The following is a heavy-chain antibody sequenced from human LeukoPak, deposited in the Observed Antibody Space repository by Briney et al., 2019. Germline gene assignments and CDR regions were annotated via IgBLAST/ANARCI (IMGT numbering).Heavy chain of an antibody. Sequence: GGSLRLSCAASGFTFSSYWMSWVRQAPGKGLEWVANIKQDGSEKYYVDSVKGRFTISRDNAKNSLYLQMNSLRAEDTAVYYCARGRGYCSGGSCSRPPSYYYYYMDVWGKGTTVTVSS. V-gene: IGHV3-7*01. CDR1: GFTFSSYW. J-gene: IGHJ6*03. D-gene: IGHD2-15*01. CDR3: ARGRGYCSGGSCSRPPSYYYYYMDV. CDR2: IKQDGSEK.